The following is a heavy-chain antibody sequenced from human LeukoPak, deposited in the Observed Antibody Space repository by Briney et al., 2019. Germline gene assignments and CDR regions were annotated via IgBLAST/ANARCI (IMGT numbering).Heavy chain of an antibody. V-gene: IGHV4-59*01. J-gene: IGHJ6*02. CDR3: ARDAVLLNYYYGMDV. Sequence: PSETLSLTCTVSGGSISSYYWSWIRQPPGKGLEWIGYIYYSGSTNYNPSLKSRVTISVDTSKNQFSLKLSSVTAADTAVYYCARDAVLLNYYYGMDVWGQGTTVTVSS. CDR2: IYYSGST. CDR1: GGSISSYY. D-gene: IGHD2/OR15-2a*01.